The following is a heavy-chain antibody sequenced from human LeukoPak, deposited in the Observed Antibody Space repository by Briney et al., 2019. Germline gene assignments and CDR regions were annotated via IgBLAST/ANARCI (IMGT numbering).Heavy chain of an antibody. D-gene: IGHD2-15*01. CDR1: GFTFSSYW. V-gene: IGHV3-74*01. CDR2: IKRDGSDT. J-gene: IGHJ6*02. Sequence: GGSLRLSCAASGFTFSSYWMHWVRQAPGKGLVWVSRIKRDGSDTNYADSVKGRFTISRDNAKNTLYLQMNSLRAEDTAVYYCARLQYCSGGSCYSYYYYGMDVWGQGTTVTVSS. CDR3: ARLQYCSGGSCYSYYYYGMDV.